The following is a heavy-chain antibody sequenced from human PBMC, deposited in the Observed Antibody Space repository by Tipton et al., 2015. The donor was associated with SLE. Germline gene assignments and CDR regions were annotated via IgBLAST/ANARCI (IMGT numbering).Heavy chain of an antibody. CDR1: GGSFSSYY. J-gene: IGHJ3*02. CDR3: ARDRGGSYSDAFDI. D-gene: IGHD1-26*01. CDR2: IYYSGST. V-gene: IGHV4-59*01. Sequence: LRLSCAVYGGSFSSYYWSWIRQPPGKGLEWIGYIYYSGSTNYNPSLKSRVTISVDTSKNQFSLKPSSVTAADTAVYYCARDRGGSYSDAFDIWGQGTMVTVSS.